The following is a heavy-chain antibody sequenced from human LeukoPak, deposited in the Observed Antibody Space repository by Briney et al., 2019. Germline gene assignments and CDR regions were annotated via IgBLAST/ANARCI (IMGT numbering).Heavy chain of an antibody. J-gene: IGHJ4*02. CDR2: INSDGNII. CDR3: VAGMGNY. Sequence: GWALTVSCPGSGFTFLTYWMHGVGQLAWKGLAWVSRINSDGNIITYADSVKGRFTISSDNARNMVYLQMNSLRAEDTAVYYCVAGMGNYWGQGTLVPV. CDR1: GFTFLTYW. V-gene: IGHV3-74*01. D-gene: IGHD6-13*01.